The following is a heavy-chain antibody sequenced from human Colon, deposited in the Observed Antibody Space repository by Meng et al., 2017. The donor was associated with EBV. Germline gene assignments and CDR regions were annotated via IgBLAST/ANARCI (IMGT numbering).Heavy chain of an antibody. J-gene: IGHJ5*02. Sequence: EVQRLGSGGALVEAGGSLRLSCAGYGFSFNTYAMSGVGQAQGKGLEWVPGISTSGGITYYADSGKGRFTISRDNSKNTLYPKRNSLGAEDTAVYYCVKDFVGGVWFGGFDPWGQGTLVTVSS. D-gene: IGHD3-10*01. CDR2: ISTSGGIT. CDR3: VKDFVGGVWFGGFDP. V-gene: IGHV3-23*01. CDR1: GFSFNTYA.